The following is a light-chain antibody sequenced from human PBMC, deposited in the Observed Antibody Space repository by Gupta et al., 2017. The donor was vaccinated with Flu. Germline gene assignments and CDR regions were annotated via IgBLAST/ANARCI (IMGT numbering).Light chain of an antibody. CDR1: QDISDY. V-gene: IGKV1-39*01. CDR3: EQSYKTQYT. J-gene: IGKJ2*01. CDR2: GAF. Sequence: DMQIPQPQSSLSASVGDRVTSICRASQDISDYLNWYQHKPGTGPTFLIHGAFRWQDGGPSRFSGSGYGKKSSTTINILVPEVCATYFCEQSYKTQYTFDHGGKVK.